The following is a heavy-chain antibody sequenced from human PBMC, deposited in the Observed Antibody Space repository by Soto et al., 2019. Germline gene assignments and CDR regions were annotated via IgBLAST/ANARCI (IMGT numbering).Heavy chain of an antibody. CDR1: GGSISSGNFY. J-gene: IGHJ4*02. CDR3: AHDSHGGNTYFDL. V-gene: IGHV4-30-4*01. D-gene: IGHD1-26*01. Sequence: VQLQESGPGLVRPSETLSLTCTVSGGSISSGNFYWSWIRQPPGKGLEWIGYIYFSGSTSYSPSLKSRLTISLNTSNNQFSLKLTSVTAADTAVYYCAHDSHGGNTYFDLWGQGALVTVFS. CDR2: IYFSGST.